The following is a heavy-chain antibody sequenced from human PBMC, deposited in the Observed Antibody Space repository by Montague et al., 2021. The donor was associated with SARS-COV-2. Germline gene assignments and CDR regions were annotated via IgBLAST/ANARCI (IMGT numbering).Heavy chain of an antibody. Sequence: SETLSLTCTVSGDPISSFYWNWIRQPAGKGLEWIGRIYASGGTYYNPSLKSRVTMSVDTSKNQFSLKLNSVTAADTAVYYCGRGVVAATPVVDYWGRGTLVTVSS. CDR1: GDPISSFY. CDR3: GRGVVAATPVVDY. CDR2: IYASGGT. D-gene: IGHD2-15*01. J-gene: IGHJ4*02. V-gene: IGHV4-4*07.